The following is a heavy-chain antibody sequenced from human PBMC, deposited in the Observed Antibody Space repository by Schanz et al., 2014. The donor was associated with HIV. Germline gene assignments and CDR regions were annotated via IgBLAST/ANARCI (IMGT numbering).Heavy chain of an antibody. V-gene: IGHV1-46*01. D-gene: IGHD2-2*01. J-gene: IGHJ4*02. CDR2: INPSGVTT. CDR1: GYTFTRDY. Sequence: QVQLVQSGAEVQKPGSSVKVSCKASGYTFTRDYIHWVRQAPGQGLEWRGIINPSGVTTAFAQKFQGRLTLTRDTSTNTVYMELTSLRSDDTAVYFCARGDVVVPAANDYWGQGTLVTVSS. CDR3: ARGDVVVPAANDY.